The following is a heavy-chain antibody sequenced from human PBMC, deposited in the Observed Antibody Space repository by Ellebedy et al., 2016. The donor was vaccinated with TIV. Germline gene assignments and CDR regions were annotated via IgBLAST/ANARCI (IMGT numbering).Heavy chain of an antibody. J-gene: IGHJ3*01. CDR3: ARDLYYYDSSGYYGRAGAFDF. CDR1: GFTFSSYA. Sequence: GESLKISXAASGFTFSSYAMHWVRQAPGKGLEWVAVISYDGSNKYYADSVKGRFTISRDNSKNTLYLQMNSLRAEDTAVYYCARDLYYYDSSGYYGRAGAFDFWGQGTMVTVSS. V-gene: IGHV3-30-3*01. CDR2: ISYDGSNK. D-gene: IGHD3-22*01.